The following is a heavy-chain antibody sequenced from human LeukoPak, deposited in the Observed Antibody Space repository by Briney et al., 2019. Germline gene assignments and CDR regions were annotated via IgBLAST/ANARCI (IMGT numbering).Heavy chain of an antibody. CDR2: ISSSSSYI. V-gene: IGHV3-21*01. CDR3: ARGYSYYYNGMDV. J-gene: IGHJ6*02. CDR1: GFTFSSYA. Sequence: PGGSLILSCAASGFTFSSYAMSWVRQAPGKGLEWVSSISSSSSYIFYADSVKGRFTISRDNAKNSLFVQMNSLRAEDTGVYYCARGYSYYYNGMDVWGQGTTVTVS. D-gene: IGHD2-15*01.